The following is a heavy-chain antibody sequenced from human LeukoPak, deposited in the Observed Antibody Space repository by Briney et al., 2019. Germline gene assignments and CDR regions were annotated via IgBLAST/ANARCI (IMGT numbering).Heavy chain of an antibody. J-gene: IGHJ5*02. D-gene: IGHD3-9*01. V-gene: IGHV3-49*03. CDR1: GFTFGDHA. Sequence: GRSLRLSCTASGFTFGDHAMSWFRQAPGKGLEWVGFIRTKANGGTPEYAASVKGRFTISRDDSKSIAYLQMNSLKTEDTAVYYCTRPNYDILTGLTWGRGTLVTVSS. CDR3: TRPNYDILTGLT. CDR2: IRTKANGGTP.